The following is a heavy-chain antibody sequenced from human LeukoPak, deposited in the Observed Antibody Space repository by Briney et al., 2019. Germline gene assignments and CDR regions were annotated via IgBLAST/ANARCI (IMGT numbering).Heavy chain of an antibody. V-gene: IGHV2-5*02. J-gene: IGHJ4*02. D-gene: IGHD5-24*01. Sequence: SGPTLVNPTQTLTLTCTFSGFSLPTGEVGVGWIRQPPGKALEWLAFIYWDDVKRYSPSLRSRLTITKDTSKNQVVLTMTNMDPVDTATYYCAHRRPVSGNNYFDSWGQGTLVTVSS. CDR2: IYWDDVK. CDR1: GFSLPTGEVG. CDR3: AHRRPVSGNNYFDS.